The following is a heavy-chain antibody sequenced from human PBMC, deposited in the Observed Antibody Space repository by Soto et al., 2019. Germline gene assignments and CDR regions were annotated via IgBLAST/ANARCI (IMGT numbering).Heavy chain of an antibody. CDR1: GFTVSSNY. J-gene: IGHJ6*03. CDR2: IYSGGST. V-gene: IGHV3-66*01. D-gene: IGHD3-3*01. CDR3: ARSKQYYDFWSGSYSYYMDV. Sequence: GSLRLSCAASGFTVSSNYMSWVRQAPGKGLEWVSVIYSGGSTYYADSVKGRFTISRDNSKNTLYLQMNSLRAEDTAVYYCARSKQYYDFWSGSYSYYMDVWGKGTMVTVSS.